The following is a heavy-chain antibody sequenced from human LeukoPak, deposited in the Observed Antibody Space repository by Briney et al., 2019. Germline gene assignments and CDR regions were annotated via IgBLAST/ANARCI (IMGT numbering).Heavy chain of an antibody. J-gene: IGHJ4*02. CDR3: AKSGSVPPDY. CDR1: GFTFTIYA. Sequence: GGSLRLSCAASGFTFTIYAMSWVRQSPGKGLEWVSSISDSGDRTYYADSVKGRFTISRDNSRNTLYLQVNSLRAEDTAVYYCAKSGSVPPDYWGQGTMVTVSS. D-gene: IGHD2-2*01. CDR2: ISDSGDRT. V-gene: IGHV3-23*01.